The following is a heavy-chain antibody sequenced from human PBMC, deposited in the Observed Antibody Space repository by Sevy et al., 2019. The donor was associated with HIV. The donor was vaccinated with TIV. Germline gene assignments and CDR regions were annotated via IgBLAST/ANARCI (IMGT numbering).Heavy chain of an antibody. D-gene: IGHD6-19*01. V-gene: IGHV3-7*01. CDR1: GLTFSNFW. Sequence: GGSLRLSCAASGLTFSNFWMTWVRQAPGKGLEWVANINADGGVKYYVDSVKGRFTISRDNSKNSLFLQMNSLRVEDTAIYYCARDDRVSGWLFDYWGQRTPVTVSS. CDR2: INADGGVK. CDR3: ARDDRVSGWLFDY. J-gene: IGHJ4*02.